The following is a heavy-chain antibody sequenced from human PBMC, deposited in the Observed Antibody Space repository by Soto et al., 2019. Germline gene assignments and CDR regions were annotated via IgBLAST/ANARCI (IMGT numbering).Heavy chain of an antibody. CDR1: GFTLSSFF. D-gene: IGHD3-9*01. CDR3: AKDLFRYFCWSPFDY. J-gene: IGHJ4*01. Sequence: PGGSLRLSCAASGFTLSSFFMHWVRQGPGKGLVWVSRINNDGSNTYYADSVKGLFTISRDNSKNTLYLQMSSLRAEDTAVYYCAKDLFRYFCWSPFDYRGQGNLVTVSS. V-gene: IGHV3-NL1*01. CDR2: INNDGSNT.